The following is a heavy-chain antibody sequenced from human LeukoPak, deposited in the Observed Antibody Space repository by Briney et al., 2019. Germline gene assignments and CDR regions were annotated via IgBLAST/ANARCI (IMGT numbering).Heavy chain of an antibody. V-gene: IGHV4-34*01. CDR2: INHSGST. CDR1: GGSFSGYD. D-gene: IGHD2-2*01. CDR3: ASLWPYQLSAFDI. Sequence: SETLSLTCAVYGGSFSGYDWSWIRQPPGKGLEWIGEINHSGSTNYNPSLKSRVTISVDTSKNQFSLKLSSVTAADTAVYYCASLWPYQLSAFDIWGQGTLVTVSS. J-gene: IGHJ3*02.